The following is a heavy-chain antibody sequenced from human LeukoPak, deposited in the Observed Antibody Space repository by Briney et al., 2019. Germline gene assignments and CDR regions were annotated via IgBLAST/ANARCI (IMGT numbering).Heavy chain of an antibody. D-gene: IGHD3-3*01. V-gene: IGHV1-69*13. CDR1: GGTFSSYA. CDR3: ARDTYYDFWSGYSYYGMDV. CDR2: IIPIFGTA. J-gene: IGHJ6*02. Sequence: SVKVSCKASGGTFSSYAISWVRQAPGQGLEWMGGIIPIFGTANYAQKFQGRVTITADESTSTAYMELSSLRSEDTAVYYCARDTYYDFWSGYSYYGMDVWGQGTTVTVSS.